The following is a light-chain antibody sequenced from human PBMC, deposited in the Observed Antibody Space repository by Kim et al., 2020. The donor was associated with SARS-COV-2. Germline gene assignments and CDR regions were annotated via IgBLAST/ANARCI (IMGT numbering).Light chain of an antibody. CDR2: WAS. Sequence: ATLNCKSSQSVLYSSNNKNYLAWYQQKPGQPPKLLIYWASTRESGVPDRFSGSGSGTDFTHTISSLQAGDVAVYYCQQYYSTPRTFGQGTKVEIK. V-gene: IGKV4-1*01. CDR1: QSVLYSSNNKNY. J-gene: IGKJ1*01. CDR3: QQYYSTPRT.